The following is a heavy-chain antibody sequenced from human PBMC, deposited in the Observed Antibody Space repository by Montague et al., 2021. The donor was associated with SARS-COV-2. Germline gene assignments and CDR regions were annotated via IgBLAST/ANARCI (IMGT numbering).Heavy chain of an antibody. CDR2: IYYSGST. D-gene: IGHD3-22*01. CDR1: GGSISSRSYY. CDR3: ARQEYYYDSSGYGRMDWFDP. J-gene: IGHJ5*02. V-gene: IGHV4-39*01. Sequence: SETLSLTCTVSGGSISSRSYYWGWIRQPPGKGLEWIGSIYYSGSTYYNPSLKSRVTISVDTSKNQFSLKLSSVTAADTAVYYCARQEYYYDSSGYGRMDWFDPWGQGTLVTVSS.